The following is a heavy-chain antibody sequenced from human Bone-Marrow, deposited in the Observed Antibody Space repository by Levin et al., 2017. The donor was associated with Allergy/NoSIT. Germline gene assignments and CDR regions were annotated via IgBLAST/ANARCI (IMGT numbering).Heavy chain of an antibody. CDR3: ARDRAPRESYDY. CDR1: GYTFTSYG. CDR2: ISAYNGNT. J-gene: IGHJ4*02. V-gene: IGHV1-18*01. Sequence: ASVKVSCKASGYTFTSYGISWVRQAPGQGLEWMGWISAYNGNTNYAQKLHGRVTMTTDTSTSTAYMELRSLRSDDTAVYYCARDRAPRESYDYWGQGTLVTVSS. D-gene: IGHD3-10*01.